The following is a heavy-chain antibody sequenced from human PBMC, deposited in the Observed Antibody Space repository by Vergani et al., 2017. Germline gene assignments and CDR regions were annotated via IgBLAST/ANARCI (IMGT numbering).Heavy chain of an antibody. D-gene: IGHD3-16*01. J-gene: IGHJ6*03. CDR1: GGSISSGSYY. Sequence: QVQLQESGPGLVKPSQTLSLTCTVSGGSISSGSYYWSWIRQPAGKGLEWIGRIYTSESTNYNPSLKSRVTISVDTSKNHFSLKLMSVTAADTAVYYCEGDYGNYYYYYMDVWGKGTTVTVSS. CDR3: EGDYGNYYYYYMDV. CDR2: IYTSEST. V-gene: IGHV4-61*02.